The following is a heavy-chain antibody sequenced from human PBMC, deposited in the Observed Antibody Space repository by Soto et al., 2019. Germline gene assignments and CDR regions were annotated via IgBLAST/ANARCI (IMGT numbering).Heavy chain of an antibody. CDR1: GFTFSSYE. V-gene: IGHV3-48*03. CDR2: ISSSGSTI. Sequence: GGSLRLSCAASGFTFSSYEMNWVRQAPGKGLEWVSYISSSGSTIYYADSVKGRFTISRDNAKNSLYLQMNSLRAEDTAVYYCASVYCSGGSCYSYYYYYGMDVWGQGTTVTVSS. CDR3: ASVYCSGGSCYSYYYYYGMDV. J-gene: IGHJ6*02. D-gene: IGHD2-15*01.